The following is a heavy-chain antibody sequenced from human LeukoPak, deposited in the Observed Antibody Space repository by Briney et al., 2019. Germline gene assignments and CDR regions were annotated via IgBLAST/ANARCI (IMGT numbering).Heavy chain of an antibody. J-gene: IGHJ4*02. CDR3: AKDPSYYNSSGYYCNYFDY. CDR2: ISGSGGST. Sequence: QPGGSLRPSCAASGFTFSSYAMSWVRQAPGKGLEWVSAISGSGGSTYYADSVKGRFTISRDNSKNTLYLQMNSLRAEDTAVYYCAKDPSYYNSSGYYCNYFDYWGQGTLVTVSS. V-gene: IGHV3-23*01. CDR1: GFTFSSYA. D-gene: IGHD3-22*01.